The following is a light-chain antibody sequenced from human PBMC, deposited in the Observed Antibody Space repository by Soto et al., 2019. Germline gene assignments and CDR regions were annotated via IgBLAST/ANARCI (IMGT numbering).Light chain of an antibody. CDR3: QHHDSYSGT. J-gene: IGKJ2*01. V-gene: IGKV1-5*03. Sequence: DIQMTQSPSTLSASVGDRVTITCRASQSINNWLAWYQQKPGKAPKLLIYKVSNLESGVPSRFSGSGSWTEFTLIISSLQPDDFASYYCQHHDSYSGTFGQGTKLEIK. CDR2: KVS. CDR1: QSINNW.